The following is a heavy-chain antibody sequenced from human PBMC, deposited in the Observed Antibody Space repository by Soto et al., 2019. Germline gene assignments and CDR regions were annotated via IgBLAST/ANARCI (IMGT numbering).Heavy chain of an antibody. CDR1: GGSIKTYY. V-gene: IGHV4-59*08. J-gene: IGHJ4*02. CDR3: ARQANSGYYSG. CDR2: IYYSGST. D-gene: IGHD3-22*01. Sequence: PSETPSLTCTVSGGSIKTYYWSWIRQSPGKGLESIGYIYYSGSTNYNPSLKSRVTISVDTSKNQFSLKLSSVTAADTAMYYCARQANSGYYSGWGQGTLVTVSS.